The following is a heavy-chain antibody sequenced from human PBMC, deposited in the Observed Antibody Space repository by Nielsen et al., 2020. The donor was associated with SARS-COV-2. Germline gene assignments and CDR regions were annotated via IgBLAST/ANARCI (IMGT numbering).Heavy chain of an antibody. CDR1: GFTFSSYG. CDR2: IWYDGSNK. V-gene: IGHV3-33*01. D-gene: IGHD6-19*01. CDR3: ARDLAVAGTGDDY. J-gene: IGHJ4*02. Sequence: GESLKISCAASGFTFSSYGMHWVRQAPGKGLEWVAVIWYDGSNKYYADSVKGRFTISRDNSKNTLYLQMNSLRAEDTAVYYCARDLAVAGTGDDYWGQGTLVTVSS.